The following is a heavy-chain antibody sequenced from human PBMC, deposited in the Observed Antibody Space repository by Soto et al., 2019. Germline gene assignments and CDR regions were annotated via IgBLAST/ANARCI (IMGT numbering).Heavy chain of an antibody. J-gene: IGHJ2*01. CDR2: ISGSGGST. D-gene: IGHD3-10*01. CDR3: AKGEDRLWCGGLKPWYFDL. V-gene: IGHV3-23*01. Sequence: EVQLLESGGGLVQPGGSLRLSCAASGFTFSSYAMSWVRQAPGKGLEWVSAISGSGGSTYYADSVKGRFTISRDNSKNTLYLQMNSLRAEDTAVYYCAKGEDRLWCGGLKPWYFDLWGRGTLVTVSS. CDR1: GFTFSSYA.